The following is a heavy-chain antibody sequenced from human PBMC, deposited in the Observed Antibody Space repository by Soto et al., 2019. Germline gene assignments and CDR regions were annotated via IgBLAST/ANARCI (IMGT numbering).Heavy chain of an antibody. V-gene: IGHV4-61*01. CDR2: IYYSGST. Sequence: PSETLSLTCTVSGGSVSSGSYYWSWIRQPPGKGLEWIGYIYYSGSTNYNPSLKSRVTISVDTSKNQFSLKLSSVTAADTAVYYCARPGITGTDWYFDLWGRGTLVNVS. D-gene: IGHD1-7*01. CDR1: GGSVSSGSYY. J-gene: IGHJ2*01. CDR3: ARPGITGTDWYFDL.